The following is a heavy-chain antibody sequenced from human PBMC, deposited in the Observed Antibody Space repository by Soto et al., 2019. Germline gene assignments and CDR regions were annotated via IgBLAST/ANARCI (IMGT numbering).Heavy chain of an antibody. J-gene: IGHJ5*02. V-gene: IGHV1-69*01. Sequence: QVQLVQSGAEVRMPGSSVKVSCKASGGTFSTYPINWVRQAPGQGLEWMGGIIPLSGTTNYAQKFKGRVTITADECTSTAYMELSSLRAEDAAVYYCARGATHGSSWYFWFDPWGQGTLVTVSS. D-gene: IGHD6-13*01. CDR2: IIPLSGTT. CDR1: GGTFSTYP. CDR3: ARGATHGSSWYFWFDP.